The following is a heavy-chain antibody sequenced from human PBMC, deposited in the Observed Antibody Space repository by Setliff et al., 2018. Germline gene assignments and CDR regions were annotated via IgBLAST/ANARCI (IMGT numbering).Heavy chain of an antibody. Sequence: SETLSLTCTVSGGSISSHYWSWIRQPPGKGLEWIGNIYYSGSTNYNPSLKSRVTISVDTSRNQFSLKLRSVTAADTAVYYCARVRKGYSGYDFGDYWGQGTLVTVSS. CDR1: GGSISSHY. CDR2: IYYSGST. V-gene: IGHV4-59*11. J-gene: IGHJ4*02. CDR3: ARVRKGYSGYDFGDY. D-gene: IGHD5-12*01.